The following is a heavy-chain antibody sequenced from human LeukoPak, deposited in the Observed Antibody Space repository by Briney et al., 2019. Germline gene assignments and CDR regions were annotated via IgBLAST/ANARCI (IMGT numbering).Heavy chain of an antibody. CDR2: IYPGDSDT. CDR1: GYTFATYW. Sequence: GESLKISCKGSGYTFATYWIGWVRQMPGKGLEWMGIIYPGDSDTRYSPSFQGQATISADKSINTAYLKWSSLKASDTAMYYCARQARGRDFDYWGQGTLVTVSS. J-gene: IGHJ4*02. CDR3: ARQARGRDFDY. D-gene: IGHD5-24*01. V-gene: IGHV5-51*01.